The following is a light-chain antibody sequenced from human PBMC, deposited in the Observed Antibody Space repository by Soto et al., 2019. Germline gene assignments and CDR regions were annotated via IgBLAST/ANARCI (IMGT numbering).Light chain of an antibody. CDR3: QQRSNWPSWT. CDR2: GAS. Sequence: EIVMTQSPATLSVSPGERATLSCRASQSVSILLAWYQQKPGQAPRLLIYGASSRATGIPDRFSGSGSGTDFTLTISRLEPEDFAVYYCQQRSNWPSWTFGQGTKVDIK. CDR1: QSVSIL. V-gene: IGKV3D-20*02. J-gene: IGKJ1*01.